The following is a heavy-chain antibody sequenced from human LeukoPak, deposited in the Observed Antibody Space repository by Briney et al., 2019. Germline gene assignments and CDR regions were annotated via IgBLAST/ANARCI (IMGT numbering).Heavy chain of an antibody. V-gene: IGHV1-2*06. CDR1: GYTFTGYY. CDR2: INPNSGDT. Sequence: GASVKVSCKASGYTFTGYYVHWVRQAPGQGLEWMGRINPNSGDTNYAQKFQGRVAMTRDTSISTAYMELSRLRSDDTAVYHCAKAPDIAMVPPTHWGQGTLVTVSS. CDR3: AKAPDIAMVPPTH. D-gene: IGHD3-10*01. J-gene: IGHJ4*02.